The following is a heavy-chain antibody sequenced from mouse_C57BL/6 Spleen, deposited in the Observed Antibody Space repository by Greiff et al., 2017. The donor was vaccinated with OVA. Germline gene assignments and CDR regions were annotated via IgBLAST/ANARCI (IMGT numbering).Heavy chain of an antibody. CDR1: GFTFSSYT. J-gene: IGHJ2*01. V-gene: IGHV5-9*01. D-gene: IGHD1-1*01. CDR2: ISGGGGNT. Sequence: EVKLMESGGGLVKPGGSLKLSCAASGFTFSSYTMSWVRQTPEKRLEWVATISGGGGNTYYPDSVKGRFTISRDNAKNTLYLQMSSLRSEDTALYYCARQDYGSPYFDYWGQGTTLTVSS. CDR3: ARQDYGSPYFDY.